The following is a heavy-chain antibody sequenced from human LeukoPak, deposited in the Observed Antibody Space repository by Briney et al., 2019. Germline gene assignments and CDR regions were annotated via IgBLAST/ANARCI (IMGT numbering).Heavy chain of an antibody. CDR3: AKDPFYPTHYDFWSGSDYYYMDV. V-gene: IGHV3-23*01. D-gene: IGHD3-3*01. Sequence: GGSLRLSCAASGFTFSGYAMSWVRQAPGKGLEWVSIISGSGTTYYADSVKGRFTISRDNSKNTLYLQMNSLRAEDTAVYYCAKDPFYPTHYDFWSGSDYYYMDVWGKGTTVTVSS. CDR2: ISGSGTT. CDR1: GFTFSGYA. J-gene: IGHJ6*03.